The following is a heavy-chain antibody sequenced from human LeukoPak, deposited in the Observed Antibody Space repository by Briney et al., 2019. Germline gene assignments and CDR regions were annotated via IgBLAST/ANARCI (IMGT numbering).Heavy chain of an antibody. J-gene: IGHJ6*02. CDR3: ARDLPPRGVRYDILTGYYPDYYYYGMDV. D-gene: IGHD3-9*01. V-gene: IGHV3-53*01. CDR2: MYSGGST. Sequence: PGGSLRLSCAASGFTVSSNYMSWVRQAPGKGLEWVSVMYSGGSTHYADSVKGRFTISRDNSKNTLYLQMNSLRAEDTAVYYCARDLPPRGVRYDILTGYYPDYYYYGMDVWGQGTTVTVSS. CDR1: GFTVSSNY.